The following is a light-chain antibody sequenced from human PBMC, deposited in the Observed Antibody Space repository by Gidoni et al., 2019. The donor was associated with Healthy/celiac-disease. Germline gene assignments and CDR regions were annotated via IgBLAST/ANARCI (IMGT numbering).Light chain of an antibody. Sequence: EIVMTQSPATLSVSPGERATLSCRASQSVSSNLAWYQQKPGQAPRLLIYGASTRATGIPARSSGSGSGTEVTLTISSLQSEDFAVYYCQQYNNWPITFXQXTRLEIK. CDR1: QSVSSN. V-gene: IGKV3-15*01. CDR3: QQYNNWPIT. CDR2: GAS. J-gene: IGKJ5*01.